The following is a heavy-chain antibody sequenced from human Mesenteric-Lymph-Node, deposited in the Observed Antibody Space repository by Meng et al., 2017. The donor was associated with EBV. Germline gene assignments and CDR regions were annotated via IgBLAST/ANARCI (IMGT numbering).Heavy chain of an antibody. D-gene: IGHD3-22*01. CDR3: AMNHYDTRGYYWHAFDI. V-gene: IGHV4-4*02. Sequence: QVQLQESGPGLVKSSGTLSLTCPVPGGSISTNNGWSWVRQPPEKGLEWIGEIYQSGSTNYNPSLRSRVNMSVDKSKNQISLNLSSVTAADTAVYYCAMNHYDTRGYYWHAFDIWGQGTMGTVSS. CDR1: GGSISTNNG. CDR2: IYQSGST. J-gene: IGHJ3*02.